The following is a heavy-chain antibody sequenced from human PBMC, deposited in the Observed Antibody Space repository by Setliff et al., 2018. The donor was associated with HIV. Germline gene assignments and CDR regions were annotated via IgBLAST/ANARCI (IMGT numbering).Heavy chain of an antibody. V-gene: IGHV4-4*07. CDR3: ARGVPLLPPRN. Sequence: PSETLSLTCAVSGDSISSDYWSWIRQPAGKGLEWIGRIYINGSTTYSPSLKSRVTISVDTSKNRFSLKLRFVTAADTAVYYCARGVPLLPPRNWGQGALVTVSS. J-gene: IGHJ4*02. CDR2: IYINGST. CDR1: GDSISSDY. D-gene: IGHD1-26*01.